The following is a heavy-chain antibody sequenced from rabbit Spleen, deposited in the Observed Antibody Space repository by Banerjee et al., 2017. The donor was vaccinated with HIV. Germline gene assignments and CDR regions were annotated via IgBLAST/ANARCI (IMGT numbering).Heavy chain of an antibody. CDR2: IDPVFGIA. CDR1: GFDFGTYY. D-gene: IGHD6-1*01. V-gene: IGHV1S7*01. J-gene: IGHJ4*01. Sequence: QLVESGGGLVQPGGSLKLSCKASGFDFGTYYMSWVRQAPGKGLEWIGYIDPVFGIAVYASWVNGRFTISSHNAQNTLYLQLNSLTAADTATYFCARSILLVMLFIKIPYYFNLWGQGTLVTVS. CDR3: ARSILLVMLFIKIPYYFNL.